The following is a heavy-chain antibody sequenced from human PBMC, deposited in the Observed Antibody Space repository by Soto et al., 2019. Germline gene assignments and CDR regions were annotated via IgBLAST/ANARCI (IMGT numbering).Heavy chain of an antibody. Sequence: QVQLVESGGGVVQPGRSLRLSCAGSGFTFSTYAMHWVRQTPGTRLEWVAVMSYDGNNEYYADSVQGRFTISRDNSKNTLYLQMNSLREDDTAVYYCARAEWLRWKTLDYWGQGPLVTV. V-gene: IGHV3-30-3*01. CDR1: GFTFSTYA. CDR2: MSYDGNNE. CDR3: ARAEWLRWKTLDY. J-gene: IGHJ4*02. D-gene: IGHD5-12*01.